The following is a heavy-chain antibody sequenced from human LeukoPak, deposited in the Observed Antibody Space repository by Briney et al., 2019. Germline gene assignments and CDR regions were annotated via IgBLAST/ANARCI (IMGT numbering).Heavy chain of an antibody. CDR2: INHSGST. V-gene: IGHV4-34*01. Sequence: SETLSLTCTVSGGSISSYYWSWIRQPPGKGLEWIGEINHSGSTNYNPSLKSRVTISVDTSKNQFSLKLSSVTAADTAVYYCARLLWYWGQGTLVTVSS. CDR1: GGSISSYY. J-gene: IGHJ4*02. CDR3: ARLLWY.